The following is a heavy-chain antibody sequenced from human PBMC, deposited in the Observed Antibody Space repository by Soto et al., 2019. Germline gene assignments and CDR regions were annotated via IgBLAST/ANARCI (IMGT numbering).Heavy chain of an antibody. V-gene: IGHV3-23*01. CDR3: AKVIAAAGTGYWFDP. CDR2: ISGSGGST. D-gene: IGHD6-13*01. Sequence: EVQLLESGGGLVQPGGSLRLSCAASGCTFSSYAMSWVRQAPGKGLEWVSAISGSGGSTYYADSVKGRFTISRDNSKNTLYLQMNSLRAEDTAGYYCAKVIAAAGTGYWFDPWGQGTLVTVSS. CDR1: GCTFSSYA. J-gene: IGHJ5*02.